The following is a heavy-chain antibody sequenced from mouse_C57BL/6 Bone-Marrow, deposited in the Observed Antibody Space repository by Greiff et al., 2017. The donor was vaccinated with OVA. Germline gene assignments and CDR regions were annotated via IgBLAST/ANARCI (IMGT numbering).Heavy chain of an antibody. Sequence: EVKVVESGTVLARPGASVKMSCKTSGYTFTSYWMHWVKQRPGQGLEWIGAIYPGNSDTSYNQKFKGKAKLTAVTSASTAYMELSSLTNEDSAVYYCTRRSYYGNYGFAYWGQGTLVTVSA. CDR3: TRRSYYGNYGFAY. V-gene: IGHV1-5*01. D-gene: IGHD2-1*01. J-gene: IGHJ3*01. CDR2: IYPGNSDT. CDR1: GYTFTSYW.